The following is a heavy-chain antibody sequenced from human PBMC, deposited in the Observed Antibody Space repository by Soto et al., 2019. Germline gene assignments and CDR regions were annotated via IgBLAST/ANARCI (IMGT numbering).Heavy chain of an antibody. J-gene: IGHJ4*02. CDR3: TRLVEWDQGNEY. Sequence: EVQLVESGGGLVQPGGSLKLSCAASGFIFSDSPIHWVRQASGKGLEWVGRIRSKGDNYATAYAASVRGRFTISRDDSKKTAYLQMNSLKTDDTAVYYCTRLVEWDQGNEYWSQGTLVTVSS. CDR2: IRSKGDNYAT. CDR1: GFIFSDSP. D-gene: IGHD3-3*01. V-gene: IGHV3-73*01.